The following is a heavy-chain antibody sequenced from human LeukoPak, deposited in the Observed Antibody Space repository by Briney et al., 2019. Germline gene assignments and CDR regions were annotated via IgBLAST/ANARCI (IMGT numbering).Heavy chain of an antibody. CDR1: GYSFTSYW. CDR3: ARRISPLRYFDWFPLDP. J-gene: IGHJ5*02. CDR2: SYPGDSDT. V-gene: IGHV5-51*01. Sequence: GESLKISCKGSGYSFTSYWIGWVRQMPGKGLEWMGISYPGDSDTRYSPSFQGQVTISADKSISTAYLQWSSLKASDTAMYYCARRISPLRYFDWFPLDPWGQGTLVTVSS. D-gene: IGHD3-9*01.